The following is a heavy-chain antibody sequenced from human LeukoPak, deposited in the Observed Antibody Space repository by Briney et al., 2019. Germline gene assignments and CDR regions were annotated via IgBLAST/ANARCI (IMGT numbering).Heavy chain of an antibody. CDR1: GFTFDDYG. CDR3: ARGFCSGGSCYAFDI. D-gene: IGHD2-15*01. V-gene: IGHV3-20*04. Sequence: PGGSLRLSCAASGFTFDDYGMIWVRQAPGKGLEWVSGINWNGCSTDYAGSVKGRFTISRDNAKNSLYLQMNSLRAEDTALYYCARGFCSGGSCYAFDIWGQGTMVTVSS. J-gene: IGHJ3*02. CDR2: INWNGCST.